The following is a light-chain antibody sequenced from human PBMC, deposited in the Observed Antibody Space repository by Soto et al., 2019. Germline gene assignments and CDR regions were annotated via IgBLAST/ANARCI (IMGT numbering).Light chain of an antibody. V-gene: IGKV1-5*01. CDR2: GAS. Sequence: DIQMTQSPSTLSASVGDRVTITCRASQSISSWLAWYQQKPGKAPQLLIFGASSLEGGVPSRFSGSGSGTEFTLTISSLQPDDFATYYCQQYNTYTWTFGQGTKVDIK. J-gene: IGKJ1*01. CDR3: QQYNTYTWT. CDR1: QSISSW.